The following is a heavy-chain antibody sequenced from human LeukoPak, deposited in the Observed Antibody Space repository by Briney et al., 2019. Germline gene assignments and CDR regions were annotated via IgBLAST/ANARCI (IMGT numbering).Heavy chain of an antibody. CDR3: ARGAYSSSWYFDY. CDR1: GGSISSYY. CDR2: SYYSGST. V-gene: IGHV4-59*12. J-gene: IGHJ4*02. D-gene: IGHD6-13*01. Sequence: SETLSLTCTVSGGSISSYYWIWIRQPPGKGLEWIGYSYYSGSTNYNPSLKSRVTISVDTSKNQCSPKLSSVTAADTAVYYCARGAYSSSWYFDYWGQGTLVTVSS.